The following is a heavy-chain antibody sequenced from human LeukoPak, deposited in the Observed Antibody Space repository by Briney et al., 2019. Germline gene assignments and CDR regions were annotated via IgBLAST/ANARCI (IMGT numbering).Heavy chain of an antibody. CDR3: TRDVVAGLYYYYYYYMDV. CDR2: IRSKAYGWTT. CDR1: GFTFGDYA. Sequence: GGSLRLSCTASGFTFGDYAMSWFRQAPGKGLEWVGFIRSKAYGWTTEYAASVKGRFTISRDDSKSIAYLQMNSLKTEDTAVYYCTRDVVAGLYYYYYYYMDVWGKGTTITVSS. J-gene: IGHJ6*03. D-gene: IGHD6-19*01. V-gene: IGHV3-49*03.